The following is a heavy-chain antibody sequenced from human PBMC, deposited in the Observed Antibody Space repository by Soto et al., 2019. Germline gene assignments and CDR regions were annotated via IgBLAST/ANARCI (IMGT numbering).Heavy chain of an antibody. CDR2: IYYSGST. V-gene: IGHV4-59*01. D-gene: IGHD3-16*01. J-gene: IGHJ3*02. Sequence: PSETLSLTCTVSGGSISSYYWSWIRQPPGKGLEWIGYIYYSGSTNYNPSLKSRVTISVDTSKNQFSLKLSSVTAADTAVYYCARDLADHDAFDIWGQGTMGTVSS. CDR1: GGSISSYY. CDR3: ARDLADHDAFDI.